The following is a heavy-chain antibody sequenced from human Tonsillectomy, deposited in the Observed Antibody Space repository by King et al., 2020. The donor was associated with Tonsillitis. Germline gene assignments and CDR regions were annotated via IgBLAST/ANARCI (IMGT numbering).Heavy chain of an antibody. CDR3: ARHIAASRAFDV. D-gene: IGHD2-21*01. CDR2: IYYSRTT. CDR1: GGSMRSYY. V-gene: IGHV4-59*01. Sequence: VQLQESGPGLVKPSETLFLTCIVSGGSMRSYYWCWIRQSPGQGLEWIGYIYYSRTTNYNPSLQSRVTISVDTSKNQVFLRLTSVTAADTAAYFCARHIAASRAFDVWGQGTMVTVSS. J-gene: IGHJ3*01.